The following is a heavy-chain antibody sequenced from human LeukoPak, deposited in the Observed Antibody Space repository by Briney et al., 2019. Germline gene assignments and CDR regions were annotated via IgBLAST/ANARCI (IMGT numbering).Heavy chain of an antibody. CDR2: VSSDGSID. D-gene: IGHD4-23*01. CDR1: GFTFSNYG. J-gene: IGHJ6*03. V-gene: IGHV3-30*03. CDR3: ARGRVDDYGGYYYYYMDV. Sequence: GRSLRLSCAASGFTFSNYGMHWVRQAPGKGLEWVAVVSSDGSIDYYADSLRGRFTVSRDNAKNSLYLQMNSLRAEDTAVYYCARGRVDDYGGYYYYYMDVWGKGTTVTVSS.